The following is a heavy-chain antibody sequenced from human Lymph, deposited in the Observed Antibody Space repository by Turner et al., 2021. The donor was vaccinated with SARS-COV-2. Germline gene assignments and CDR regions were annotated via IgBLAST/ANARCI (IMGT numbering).Heavy chain of an antibody. V-gene: IGHV1-69*10. CDR2: TSHICGIA. CDR3: ARDATGPLGY. J-gene: IGHJ4*02. Sequence: QVQLVQSGAEVKKPGSSVKVSCKASGGTFSTYAISWVRQAPGEGLEWLGGTSHICGIANYAQKFQGRVTITADKFTSTAYMELSSLRSEDTAVYYCARDATGPLGYWGRGTLVTVSS. D-gene: IGHD1-1*01. CDR1: GGTFSTYA.